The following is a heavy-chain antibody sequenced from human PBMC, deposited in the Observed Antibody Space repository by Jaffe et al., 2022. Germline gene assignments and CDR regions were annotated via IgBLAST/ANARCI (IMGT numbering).Heavy chain of an antibody. CDR2: IDTKVSGRTA. CDR3: ANWMVHQVLRS. V-gene: IGHV3-49*03. Sequence: EVQLVESGGGLVQPGRSLRLACTTSGFNFGDHVMSWFRQAPGKGLECVGYIDTKVSGRTADYAASVTGRFAISRDDSKGIAYLQMNSLRIEDTAIYYCANWMVHQVLRSWGQGTLVTVSS. J-gene: IGHJ4*02. D-gene: IGHD1-1*01. CDR1: GFNFGDHV.